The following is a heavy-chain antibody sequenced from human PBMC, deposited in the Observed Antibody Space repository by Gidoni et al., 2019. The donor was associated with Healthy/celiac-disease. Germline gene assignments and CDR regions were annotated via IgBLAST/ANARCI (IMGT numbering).Heavy chain of an antibody. CDR3: ARLEQEMAADY. V-gene: IGHV4-39*01. CDR2: IYYSGST. Sequence: QLQLQESGPGLVKPSETLSLTCTVSGGSISSSSYYWGWIRQPPGKGLEWIVSIYYSGSTYYNPSLNSRVTISVDTSKNQFSLKLSSVTAADTAVYYCARLEQEMAADYWGQGTLVTVSS. J-gene: IGHJ4*02. CDR1: GGSISSSSYY.